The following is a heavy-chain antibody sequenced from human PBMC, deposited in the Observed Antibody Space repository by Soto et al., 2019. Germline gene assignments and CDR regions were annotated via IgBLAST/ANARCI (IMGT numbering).Heavy chain of an antibody. D-gene: IGHD6-6*01. J-gene: IGHJ6*02. CDR3: ARVRPASSSLVYFYGMDV. CDR2: IYYSGST. V-gene: IGHV4-31*03. CDR1: GGSISSGGYY. Sequence: SETLSLTCTLSGGSISSGGYYWSWIRQHPGKGLEWIGYIYYSGSTHYNPSLKSRVTMSVDASKNQFSLTLKSVTAADTAVYYCARVRPASSSLVYFYGMDVWGQGTTVTVSS.